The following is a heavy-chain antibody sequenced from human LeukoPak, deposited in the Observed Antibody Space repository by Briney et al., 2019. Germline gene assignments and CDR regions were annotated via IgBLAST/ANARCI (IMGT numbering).Heavy chain of an antibody. J-gene: IGHJ6*02. CDR3: ARNGPYYGMDV. D-gene: IGHD1-1*01. V-gene: IGHV1-46*01. CDR1: GYTFTSYY. Sequence: ASVKVSCKASGYTFTSYYMHWVRQAPGQGLEWMGIINPSGGSTSYAQKLQGRVTMTTDTSTSTAYMELRSLRSDDTAVYYCARNGPYYGMDVWGQGTTVTVSS. CDR2: INPSGGST.